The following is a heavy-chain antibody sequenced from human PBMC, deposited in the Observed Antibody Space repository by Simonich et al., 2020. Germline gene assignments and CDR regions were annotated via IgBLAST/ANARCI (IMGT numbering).Heavy chain of an antibody. D-gene: IGHD6-13*01. CDR1: GGSISSSSYY. V-gene: IGHV4-39*01. Sequence: QLQLQESGPGLVKPSETLSLTCTVSGGSISSSSYYWGWDRQPPGKGREWIGSIYYSGNAYYNPSRKSRVTISVDTSKNQFSLKLSSVTAADTAVYYRARHAGFAFDIWGQGTMVTVSS. CDR3: ARHAGFAFDI. J-gene: IGHJ3*02. CDR2: IYYSGNA.